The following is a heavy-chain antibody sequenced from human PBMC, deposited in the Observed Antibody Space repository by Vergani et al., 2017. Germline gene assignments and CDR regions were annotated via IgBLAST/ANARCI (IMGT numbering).Heavy chain of an antibody. Sequence: EVQLLESGGGLVQPGRSLRLSCAASGFTFSSYAMSWVRQAPGKGLEWVSAISGSGSTIYYADSVKGRFTISRDNAKNSLYLQMNSLRAEDTAVYYCARAKGRQGGWYDPPPFVDYWGQGTLVTVSS. D-gene: IGHD6-19*01. CDR3: ARAKGRQGGWYDPPPFVDY. CDR1: GFTFSSYA. J-gene: IGHJ4*02. CDR2: ISGSGSTI. V-gene: IGHV3-23*01.